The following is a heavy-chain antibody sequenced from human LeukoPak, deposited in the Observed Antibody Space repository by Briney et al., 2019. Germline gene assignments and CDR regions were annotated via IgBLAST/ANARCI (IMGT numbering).Heavy chain of an antibody. D-gene: IGHD3-3*01. CDR3: AKDKGDFWSGHHY. Sequence: PGGSLRLSCAASGFTFSNYAMSWVRQAPGKGLEWVSSITGSGSSTYYADSVKGRFTISRDNSKNTLYLQMSSLRAEDTAVYYCAKDKGDFWSGHHYWGQGTLVTVSS. J-gene: IGHJ4*02. CDR1: GFTFSNYA. CDR2: ITGSGSST. V-gene: IGHV3-23*01.